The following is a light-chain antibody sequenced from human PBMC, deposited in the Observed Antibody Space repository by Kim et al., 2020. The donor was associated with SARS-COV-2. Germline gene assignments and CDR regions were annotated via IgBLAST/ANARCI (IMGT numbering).Light chain of an antibody. CDR1: SSNVGSGT. Sequence: QSVLTQPPSASGTPGQRVTISCSGSSSNVGSGTVNWYQQLPGAAPTLLIYSNDQRPSGVPDRFSGSKSGTSASLAISGLHSEDEADYYCAAWGDGFHGPLVFGGGTQLTVL. V-gene: IGLV1-44*01. J-gene: IGLJ2*01. CDR2: SND. CDR3: AAWGDGFHGPLV.